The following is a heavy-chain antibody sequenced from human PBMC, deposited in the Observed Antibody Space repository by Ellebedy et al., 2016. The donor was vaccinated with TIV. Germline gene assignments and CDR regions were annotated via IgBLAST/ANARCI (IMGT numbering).Heavy chain of an antibody. J-gene: IGHJ3*02. CDR3: ARDSKKGWAFDI. D-gene: IGHD6-19*01. V-gene: IGHV4-59*12. CDR1: GASISSYY. Sequence: SETLSLTCSVSGASISSYYWNWIRQPPGKGLEWIGSMYYSGSTHHNPSLKSRVTLSVDSFKNQFSLKLHSVTAADTAVYYCARDSKKGWAFDIWGQGTMVTVSS. CDR2: MYYSGST.